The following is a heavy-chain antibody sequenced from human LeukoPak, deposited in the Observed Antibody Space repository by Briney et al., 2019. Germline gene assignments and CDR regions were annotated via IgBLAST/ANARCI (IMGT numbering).Heavy chain of an antibody. V-gene: IGHV4-34*01. CDR1: GGSFSGYY. D-gene: IGHD3-16*01. J-gene: IGHJ6*03. Sequence: SETLSLTCAVYGGSFSGYYWSWIRQPPGKGLEWIGEINHSGSTNYNPSLKSRVTISVDTSKNQFSLKLSSVTAADTAVYYCARGRGGPPRYYYYYMDVWGKGTTVTVSS. CDR2: INHSGST. CDR3: ARGRGGPPRYYYYYMDV.